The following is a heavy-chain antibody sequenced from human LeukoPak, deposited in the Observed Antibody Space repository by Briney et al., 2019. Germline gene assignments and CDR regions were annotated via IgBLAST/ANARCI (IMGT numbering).Heavy chain of an antibody. CDR2: ISGSGGST. CDR1: GFTFSSYA. J-gene: IGHJ4*02. D-gene: IGHD6-13*01. V-gene: IGHV3-23*01. Sequence: SGGSLRLSCAASGFTFSSYAMSWVRQAPGKGLEWVSAISGSGGSTYYADSVKGRFTISRDNSKNTLYLQMNSLRAEDTAVYYCAKGSPRIAAAGIRPLDYWGQGTLVTVSS. CDR3: AKGSPRIAAAGIRPLDY.